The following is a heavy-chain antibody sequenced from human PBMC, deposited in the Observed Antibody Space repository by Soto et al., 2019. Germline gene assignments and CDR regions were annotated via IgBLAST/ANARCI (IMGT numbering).Heavy chain of an antibody. Sequence: DVQLLESGGGLVQPGGSLRLSCVVSGFSFNYAIIWVRQAPGKGQEWVSGITGGGNTEYAASVKGRFTISRDNSKNTVYLQMNSLRAEDTAMYYCAKDVVYNDGLWLVSDWGQGTLVTVS. V-gene: IGHV3-23*01. CDR3: AKDVVYNDGLWLVSD. J-gene: IGHJ4*02. CDR1: GFSFNYA. D-gene: IGHD2-21*01. CDR2: ITGGGNT.